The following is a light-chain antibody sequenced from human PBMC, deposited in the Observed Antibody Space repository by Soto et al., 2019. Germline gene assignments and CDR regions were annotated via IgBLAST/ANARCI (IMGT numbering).Light chain of an antibody. CDR1: SSDVGGYNY. J-gene: IGLJ2*01. CDR2: DVS. CDR3: SSYTSSSTLDVV. Sequence: QSALTQPASVSGSPGQSITISCTGTSSDVGGYNYVSWYQQHPGKAPKLMIYDVSNRPSGVSNRFSGSKSRNTASLTISGLRAQVEADYYCSSYTSSSTLDVVFGGGPKLTVL. V-gene: IGLV2-14*01.